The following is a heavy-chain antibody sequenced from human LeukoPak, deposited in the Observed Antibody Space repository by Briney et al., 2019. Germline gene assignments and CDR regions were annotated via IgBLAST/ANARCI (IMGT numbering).Heavy chain of an antibody. J-gene: IGHJ4*02. D-gene: IGHD3-22*01. Sequence: PGGSLRLSCAASGFTFSSYAIHWVRQAPGKGLEWVAVIWYDGSNKYYADSVKGRFTISRDNAKNSLFLQMNSLRAEDTAVYYCARELMGLTMIVVVNPIDYWGQGTLVTVSS. CDR2: IWYDGSNK. CDR3: ARELMGLTMIVVVNPIDY. V-gene: IGHV3-33*01. CDR1: GFTFSSYA.